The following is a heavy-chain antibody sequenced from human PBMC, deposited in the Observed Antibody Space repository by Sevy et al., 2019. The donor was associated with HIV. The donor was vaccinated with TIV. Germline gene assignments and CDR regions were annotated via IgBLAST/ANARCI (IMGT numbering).Heavy chain of an antibody. Sequence: GGSLRLSCAASGFSFRTYTMNWVRQAPGKGLEWVSSISYSSNYIYYADSGKGRFTISIDNAKNSLYLQMNNLRAEDTAVYYCARPYGSGSWEAFDIWGQGTMVTVSS. D-gene: IGHD3-10*01. J-gene: IGHJ3*02. CDR1: GFSFRTYT. CDR3: ARPYGSGSWEAFDI. V-gene: IGHV3-21*01. CDR2: ISYSSNYI.